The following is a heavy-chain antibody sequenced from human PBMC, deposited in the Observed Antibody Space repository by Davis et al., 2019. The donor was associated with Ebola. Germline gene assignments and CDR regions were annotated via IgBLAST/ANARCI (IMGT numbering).Heavy chain of an antibody. D-gene: IGHD6-6*01. CDR3: TTFEYSSSFQGGSLNYFDY. J-gene: IGHJ4*02. CDR1: GFTFSNAW. V-gene: IGHV3-15*01. Sequence: GESLKISCAASGFTFSNAWMSWVRQAPGKGLEWVGRIKSKTDGGTTDYAAPVKGRFTISRDDSKNTLYLQMNSLKTEDTAVYYCTTFEYSSSFQGGSLNYFDYWGQGTLVTVSS. CDR2: IKSKTDGGTT.